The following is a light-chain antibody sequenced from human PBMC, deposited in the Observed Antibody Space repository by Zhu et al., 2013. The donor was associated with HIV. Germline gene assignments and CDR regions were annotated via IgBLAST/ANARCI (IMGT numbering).Light chain of an antibody. CDR3: QQSSHWPPT. Sequence: EIVLTQSPGTLSLSPGERATLSCRASQSVSSSYLAWYQQKPGQAPRLLIYGASSRATGIPDRFSGSGSGTDFTLTISSLEAEDFAVYYCQQSSHWPPTFGGGTRVEIK. CDR2: GAS. V-gene: IGKV3D-20*02. CDR1: QSVSSSY. J-gene: IGKJ4*01.